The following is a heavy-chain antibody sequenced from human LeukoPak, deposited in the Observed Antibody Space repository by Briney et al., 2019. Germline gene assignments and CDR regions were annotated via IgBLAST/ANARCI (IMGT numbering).Heavy chain of an antibody. CDR1: GFTFGKYW. CDR3: ARDQLPYYDILTGYHNNNWFDP. CDR2: IKLDGSEK. Sequence: GGSLRLSCVASGFTFGKYWMSWVRQAPGKGLEWVANIKLDGSEKKYVDSVKGRFTISRENTKNSLYLQMNSLRADDTAVYYCARDQLPYYDILTGYHNNNWFDPWGQGTLVTVSS. V-gene: IGHV3-7*03. D-gene: IGHD3-9*01. J-gene: IGHJ5*02.